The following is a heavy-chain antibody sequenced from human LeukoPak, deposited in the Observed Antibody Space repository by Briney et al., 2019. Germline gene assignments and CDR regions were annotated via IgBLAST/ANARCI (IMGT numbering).Heavy chain of an antibody. CDR2: ISGGGGST. V-gene: IGHV3-23*01. CDR1: GFTFSSYA. Sequence: GRSLRLSCAASGFTFSSYAMNWVRQAPGKGLEWVSTISGGGGSTYYADSVKGRFTISRDNSKNTLYLQVNSLRAEDTAVYYCAKGGKWDVTPFDYWGQGTLVTVSS. J-gene: IGHJ4*02. CDR3: AKGGKWDVTPFDY. D-gene: IGHD1-26*01.